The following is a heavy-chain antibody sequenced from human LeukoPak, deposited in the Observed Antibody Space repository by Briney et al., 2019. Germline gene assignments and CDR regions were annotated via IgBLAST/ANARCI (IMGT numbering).Heavy chain of an antibody. CDR3: ARIVGAGIPGYSSGWYEANYYYMDV. CDR2: ISSSSSYI. CDR1: GFTFSSYS. V-gene: IGHV3-21*01. Sequence: GGSLRLSCAASGFTFSSYSMNWVRQAPGKGLEWVSSISSSSSYIYYADSVKGRFTSSRDNAKNSLYLQMNSLRAEDTAVYYCARIVGAGIPGYSSGWYEANYYYMDVWGKGTTVTVSS. J-gene: IGHJ6*03. D-gene: IGHD6-19*01.